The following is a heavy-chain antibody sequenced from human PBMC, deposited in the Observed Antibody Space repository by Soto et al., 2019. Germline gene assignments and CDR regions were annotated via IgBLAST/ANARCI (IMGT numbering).Heavy chain of an antibody. D-gene: IGHD3-16*01. CDR2: ISSSGSTI. CDR1: GFTFSDYY. CDR3: ARDRRGVYYYYYGMDV. J-gene: IGHJ6*02. V-gene: IGHV3-11*01. Sequence: QVQLVESGGGLVKPGGSLRLSCAASGFTFSDYYMSWIRQAPGKGLEWVPYISSSGSTIYYADSVKGRFTISRDNAKNSLYLQMNSLRDEDTALYYCARDRRGVYYYYYGMDVWGQGTTVTVSS.